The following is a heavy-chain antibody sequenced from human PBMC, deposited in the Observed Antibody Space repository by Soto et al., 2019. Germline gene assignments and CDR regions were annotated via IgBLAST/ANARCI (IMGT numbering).Heavy chain of an antibody. Sequence: ASVKVSCKASGYTFNSYGISWVRQAPGQGLEWMGWISAYNDNTNYAQNLQGRVTMTTDTSTSTAYMELRSLRSDDTAVYYCARDHSSSWSRYYYYGMDVWGQGTTVTVSS. J-gene: IGHJ6*02. D-gene: IGHD6-13*01. CDR1: GYTFNSYG. CDR3: ARDHSSSWSRYYYYGMDV. CDR2: ISAYNDNT. V-gene: IGHV1-18*01.